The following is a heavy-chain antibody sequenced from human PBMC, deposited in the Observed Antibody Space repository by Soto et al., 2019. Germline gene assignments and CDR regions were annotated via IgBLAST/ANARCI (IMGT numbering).Heavy chain of an antibody. CDR2: ISYDGRNE. V-gene: IGHV3-30*04. CDR1: GFSFSSYA. CDR3: ARDGCPNGVCFNDY. Sequence: QVKLVESGGGVVQPGRSLRLSCAASGFSFSSYAMHWVRQAPDKGLEWLSFISYDGRNEYYVDSVKGRFTVSRDSSENTLYLQINTLKPEDTAVYYCARDGCPNGVCFNDYWGQGTLVTVSP. J-gene: IGHJ4*02. D-gene: IGHD2-8*01.